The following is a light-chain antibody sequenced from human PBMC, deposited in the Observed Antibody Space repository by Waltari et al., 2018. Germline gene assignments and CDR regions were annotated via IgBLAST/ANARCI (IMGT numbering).Light chain of an antibody. J-gene: IGKJ4*01. CDR2: RAS. Sequence: DIQMTQSPSNQSASIGNTITITCRASQSISSWLAGYHQKPGKAPKVLIFRASTLEDGVPSRFSGGGSGTKFTLIISSLRPDDFATYYCQQYDSFPLTFGGGTRVEIK. V-gene: IGKV1-5*03. CDR3: QQYDSFPLT. CDR1: QSISSW.